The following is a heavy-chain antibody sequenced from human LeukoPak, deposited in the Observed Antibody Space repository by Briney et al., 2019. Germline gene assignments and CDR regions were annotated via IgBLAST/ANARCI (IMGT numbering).Heavy chain of an antibody. CDR3: ARDLSNKILTTYYDVFDI. Sequence: PGGSLRLSCAASGFTLNNYWMTWVRQAPGEGLERVANIKQDGSRKHYVDSVEGRFTISRDNARNSLYLQMNSLRAEDTAVYYCARDLSNKILTTYYDVFDIWGQGTLVTVSS. CDR1: GFTLNNYW. D-gene: IGHD3-9*01. CDR2: IKQDGSRK. J-gene: IGHJ3*02. V-gene: IGHV3-7*03.